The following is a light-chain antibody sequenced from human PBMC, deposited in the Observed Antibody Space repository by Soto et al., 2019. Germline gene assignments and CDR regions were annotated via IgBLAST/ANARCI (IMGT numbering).Light chain of an antibody. V-gene: IGLV2-14*01. CDR3: SSHTSRSTLV. Sequence: QSVLTQPASVSGSPGQSITISCTGTSSDVGGYNYVSWYQQHPGKDPKLMIYEVTNRPSGVSNRFSGSKSGNTASLAISGLQAEDEADYYCSSHTSRSTLVFATGTKVTVL. CDR2: EVT. CDR1: SSDVGGYNY. J-gene: IGLJ1*01.